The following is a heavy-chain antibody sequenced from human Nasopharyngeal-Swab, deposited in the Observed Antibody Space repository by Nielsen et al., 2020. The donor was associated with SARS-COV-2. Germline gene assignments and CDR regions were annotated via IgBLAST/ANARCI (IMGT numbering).Heavy chain of an antibody. D-gene: IGHD5-18*01. Sequence: VRQMPGKGLEWMGRIDPSDSYTSYSPSFQGHVTISTDKSITTAYLQWSSLKASDTAVYYCARIVETAQEYDYWGQGTLVTVSP. V-gene: IGHV5-10-1*01. J-gene: IGHJ4*02. CDR2: IDPSDSYT. CDR3: ARIVETAQEYDY.